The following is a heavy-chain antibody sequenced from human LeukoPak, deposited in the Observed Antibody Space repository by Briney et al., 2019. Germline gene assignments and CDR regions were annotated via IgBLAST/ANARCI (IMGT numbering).Heavy chain of an antibody. Sequence: GGSLRLSCPASGFTFSSYSVHWVRHPPGKGLEWGASISYDGSNKDCANMVKGRFTISRDKYKSTLYLQMTGLKAEDTAVYYCARGRDGVTHFDYWGQGTLVTVSS. V-gene: IGHV3-30*14. J-gene: IGHJ4*02. CDR1: GFTFSSYS. D-gene: IGHD4-23*01. CDR2: ISYDGSNK. CDR3: ARGRDGVTHFDY.